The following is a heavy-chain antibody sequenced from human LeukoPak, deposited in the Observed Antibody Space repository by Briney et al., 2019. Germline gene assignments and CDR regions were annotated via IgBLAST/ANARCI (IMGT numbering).Heavy chain of an antibody. V-gene: IGHV4-34*01. CDR3: ARGQGTVTTH. Sequence: SETLSLTCAVSGGSFSGYYWTWIRQPPGKGLEWIGEINHSGSANYNPSLKSRVTISLDTSKNQSSLKVSSVTAADTAVYYCARGQGTVTTHWGQGTLVTVSS. J-gene: IGHJ4*02. CDR2: INHSGSA. CDR1: GGSFSGYY. D-gene: IGHD4-17*01.